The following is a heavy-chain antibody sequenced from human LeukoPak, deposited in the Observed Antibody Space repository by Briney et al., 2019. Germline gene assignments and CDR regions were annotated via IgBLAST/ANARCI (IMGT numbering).Heavy chain of an antibody. D-gene: IGHD2-15*01. V-gene: IGHV1-2*04. CDR3: ARDPGYCSGGSCPLYYFDY. J-gene: IGHJ4*02. CDR2: INPNSGGT. Sequence: ASVKVSCMASGYTFTGYYMHWVRQAPGQGLEWMGWINPNSGGTNYAQKFQGWVTMTRDTSISTAYMELSRLRSDDTAVYYCARDPGYCSGGSCPLYYFDYWGQGTLVTVSS. CDR1: GYTFTGYY.